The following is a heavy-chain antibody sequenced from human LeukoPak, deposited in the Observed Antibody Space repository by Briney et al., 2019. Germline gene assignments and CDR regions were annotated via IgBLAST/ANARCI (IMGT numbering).Heavy chain of an antibody. CDR2: IYYSGST. D-gene: IGHD3-22*01. J-gene: IGHJ4*02. V-gene: IGHV4-59*01. CDR1: GGSISSYY. Sequence: SETLSPTCTVSGGSISSYYWSWIRQPPGKGLEWIGYIYYSGSTNYNPSLKSRVTISVDTSKNQFSLKLSSVTAADTAVYYCARARYYYDSSGYWPRGYYFDYWGQGTLVTVSS. CDR3: ARARYYYDSSGYWPRGYYFDY.